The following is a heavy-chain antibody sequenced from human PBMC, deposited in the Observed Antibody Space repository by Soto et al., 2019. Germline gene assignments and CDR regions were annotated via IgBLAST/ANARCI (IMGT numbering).Heavy chain of an antibody. CDR1: GYSFIKRA. CDR2: INVGTDKT. V-gene: IGHV1-3*01. Sequence: ASVKVSCKTSGYSFIKRAIHWVRQAPGQRPEWMGWINVGTDKTKYSEKFQGRVTITTDTSASTAYMELTSLGSEDTAVYYCARLEAGVKLDYWGQGTPVTVS. CDR3: ARLEAGVKLDY. J-gene: IGHJ4*02.